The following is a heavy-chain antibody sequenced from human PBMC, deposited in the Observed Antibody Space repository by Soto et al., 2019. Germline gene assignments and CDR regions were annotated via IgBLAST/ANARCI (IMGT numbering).Heavy chain of an antibody. J-gene: IGHJ4*02. CDR3: ASSWAGYYFDY. CDR1: GFTVSSNY. CDR2: IYSGGST. D-gene: IGHD7-27*01. V-gene: IGHV3-53*04. Sequence: GGSLRLSCATSGFTVSSNYMSWVRQAPGKGLEWVSVIYSGGSTYYADSVKGRFTISRHNSKNTLYLQMNSLRAEDTAVYYCASSWAGYYFDYWGQGTLVTVSS.